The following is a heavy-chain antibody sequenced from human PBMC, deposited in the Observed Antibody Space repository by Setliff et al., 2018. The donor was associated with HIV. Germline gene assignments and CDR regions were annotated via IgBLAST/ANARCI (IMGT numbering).Heavy chain of an antibody. CDR3: AREVLRGGDDAFGL. J-gene: IGHJ3*01. CDR1: RFTFNDYW. Sequence: GSLRLSCVASRFTFNDYWMSWVRQAPGKGLEWVANIDRDGSETNYVDSVKGRFTIFRDNAKSSMYLQMNSLRAEDTAIYYCAREVLRGGDDAFGLWGRGTVVTVSS. CDR2: IDRDGSET. V-gene: IGHV3-7*01. D-gene: IGHD3-10*01.